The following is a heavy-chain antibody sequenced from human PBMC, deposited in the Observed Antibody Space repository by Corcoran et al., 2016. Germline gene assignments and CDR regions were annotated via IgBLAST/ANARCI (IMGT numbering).Heavy chain of an antibody. Sequence: QVQLQQSGPGLVKPSQTLSLTCAISGDSVSSNSAAWNWIRQSPSRGLEWLGRTYYRSTWYNDYAVSVKSRIIINPDIANNQFSLQLNSVDPEDTAVYYCVRDHPALNRYYFDYWGPGTLVTGSS. CDR1: GDSVSSNSAA. D-gene: IGHD2-15*01. CDR3: VRDHPALNRYYFDY. J-gene: IGHJ4*02. V-gene: IGHV6-1*01. CDR2: TYYRSTWYN.